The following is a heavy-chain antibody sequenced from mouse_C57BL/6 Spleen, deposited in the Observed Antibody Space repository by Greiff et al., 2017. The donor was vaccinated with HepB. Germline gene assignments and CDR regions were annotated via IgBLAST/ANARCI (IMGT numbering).Heavy chain of an antibody. J-gene: IGHJ4*01. D-gene: IGHD2-3*01. V-gene: IGHV1-7*01. CDR3: ARLHYDGYYEGYYAMDY. CDR2: INPSSGYT. CDR1: GYTFTSYW. Sequence: LEESGAELAKPGASVKLSCKASGYTFTSYWMHWVKQRPGQGLEWIGYINPSSGYTKYNQKFKDKATLTADKSSSTAYMQMSSLTYEDSAVYYCARLHYDGYYEGYYAMDYWGQGTSVTVSS.